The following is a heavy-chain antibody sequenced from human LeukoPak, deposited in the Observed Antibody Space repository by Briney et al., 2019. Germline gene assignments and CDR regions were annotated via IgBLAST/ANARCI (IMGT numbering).Heavy chain of an antibody. D-gene: IGHD3-3*01. CDR3: ASGYYDFWSGYSPLDY. CDR1: GFTFSDYY. CDR2: ISSSGSTI. J-gene: IGHJ4*02. Sequence: PGGSPKLSCAASGFTFSDYYMSWIRQAPGKGLEWVSYISSSGSTIYYADSVKGRFTISRDNAKNSLYLQMNSLRAEDTAVYYCASGYYDFWSGYSPLDYWGQGTLVTVSS. V-gene: IGHV3-11*01.